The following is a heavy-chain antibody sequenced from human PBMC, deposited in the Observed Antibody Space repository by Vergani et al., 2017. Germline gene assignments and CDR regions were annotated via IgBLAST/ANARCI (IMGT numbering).Heavy chain of an antibody. CDR3: AKANPRNSGYDYLYYYHAMDV. J-gene: IGHJ6*02. D-gene: IGHD5-12*01. CDR2: ISGSGGST. V-gene: IGHV3-23*01. Sequence: EVQLLESGGDLVQPGGSLRLSCAASGFTFNHYAMNWVRQAPGKGLEWVSGISGSGGSTSYAGSVKGRFTISRDSSKNTLYLQMNSLSAGDPAVYYCAKANPRNSGYDYLYYYHAMDVWGQGTTVTVSS. CDR1: GFTFNHYA.